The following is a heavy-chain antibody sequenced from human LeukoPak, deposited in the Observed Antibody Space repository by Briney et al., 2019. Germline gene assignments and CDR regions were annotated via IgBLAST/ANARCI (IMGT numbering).Heavy chain of an antibody. Sequence: GGSLRLSCAASGFTFSSYWMSWVRQAPGKGLEWVANKKQDGSEKYYVDSVKGRFTISRDNAKNSLYLQMNSLRAEDTAVYYCARGSWAHTEGLVLPFDYWGQGTLVTVSS. CDR3: ARGSWAHTEGLVLPFDY. CDR1: GFTFSSYW. V-gene: IGHV3-7*03. D-gene: IGHD6-19*01. CDR2: KKQDGSEK. J-gene: IGHJ4*02.